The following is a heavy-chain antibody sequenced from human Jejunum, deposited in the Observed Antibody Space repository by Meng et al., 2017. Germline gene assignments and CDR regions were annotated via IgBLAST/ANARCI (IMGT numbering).Heavy chain of an antibody. CDR1: CGSFGSYY. J-gene: IGHJ4*02. Sequence: QVRLQQWVAGLLKPSETLPFTCAVNCGSFGSYYWNWSRQSPEKVLQWIGEINISGSYSSNPSLKSRVAISMDTSKNQFFLRLDSVTAADTAVYYCARGRSIDFRLAKYDYWGQGTLVTVSS. CDR3: ARGRSIDFRLAKYDY. V-gene: IGHV4-34*01. D-gene: IGHD3-3*01. CDR2: INISGSY.